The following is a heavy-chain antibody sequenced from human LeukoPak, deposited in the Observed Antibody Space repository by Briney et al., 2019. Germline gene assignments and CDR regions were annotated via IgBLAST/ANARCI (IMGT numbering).Heavy chain of an antibody. J-gene: IGHJ4*02. Sequence: GASVKVSCKASGYTFTSYGISWVRQAPGQGLEWMGWISAYNGNTNYAQKLQGRVTMTTDTSTSTACMELRSLRSDDTAVYYCARDSTWFGESSSFDYWGQGTLVTVSS. CDR3: ARDSTWFGESSSFDY. CDR1: GYTFTSYG. CDR2: ISAYNGNT. D-gene: IGHD3-10*01. V-gene: IGHV1-18*01.